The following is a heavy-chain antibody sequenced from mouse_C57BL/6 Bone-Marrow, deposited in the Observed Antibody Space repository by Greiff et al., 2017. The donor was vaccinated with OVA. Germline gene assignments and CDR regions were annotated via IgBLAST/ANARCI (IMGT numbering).Heavy chain of an antibody. CDR1: GYAFSSSW. CDR3: ASELRRGYYAMDY. CDR2: IYPGDGDT. Sequence: QVQLKESGPELVKPGASVKISCKASGYAFSSSWMNWVKQRPGKGLEWIGRIYPGDGDTNYNGKFKGKATLTADKSSSTAYMQLSSLTSEDSAVYFCASELRRGYYAMDYWGQGTSVTVSA. V-gene: IGHV1-82*01. J-gene: IGHJ4*01. D-gene: IGHD2-12*01.